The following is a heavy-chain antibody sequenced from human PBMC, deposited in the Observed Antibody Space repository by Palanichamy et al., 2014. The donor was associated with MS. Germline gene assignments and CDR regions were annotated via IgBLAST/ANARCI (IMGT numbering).Heavy chain of an antibody. J-gene: IGHJ3*02. V-gene: IGHV4-4*07. CDR1: GGSISSYY. CDR3: ARDGTGYCSGGSCYSVGAFDI. D-gene: IGHD2-15*01. CDR2: IYTSGST. Sequence: QVQLQESGPGLVKPSETLSLTCTVSGGSISSYYWSWIRQPAGKGLEWIGRIYTSGSTNYNPSLKSRVTMSVDTSKNQFSLKLSSVTAADTAVYYCARDGTGYCSGGSCYSVGAFDIWGQGTMVTVSS.